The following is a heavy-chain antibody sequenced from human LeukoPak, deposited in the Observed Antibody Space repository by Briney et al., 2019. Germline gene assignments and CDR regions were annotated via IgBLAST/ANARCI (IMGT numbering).Heavy chain of an antibody. CDR3: AKASTAPAHSPHYFDS. CDR1: GFTFSNFA. CDR2: ISGTVDNT. D-gene: IGHD2-15*01. Sequence: PGGSLRLSCAASGFTFSNFAMVWVRQAPGKGLEWVSSISGTVDNTYYTDSVKGRFTISRDNSKNTLYLQMNSLRAEDTAIYYCAKASTAPAHSPHYFDSWGQGTLVTVSS. J-gene: IGHJ4*02. V-gene: IGHV3-23*01.